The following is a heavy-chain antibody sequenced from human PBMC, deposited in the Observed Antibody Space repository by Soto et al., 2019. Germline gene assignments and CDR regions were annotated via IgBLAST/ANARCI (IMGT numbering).Heavy chain of an antibody. CDR3: ASREPGVVVPAARPTYYYYGMDV. CDR1: GVTFSSYA. CDR2: IIPIFGTA. Sequence: GASVKVSCKASGVTFSSYAISWVRQAPGQGLEWMGGIIPIFGTANYAQKFQGRVTITADESTSTAYMELSSLRSEDTAVYYCASREPGVVVPAARPTYYYYGMDVWGQGTTVTVSS. J-gene: IGHJ6*02. D-gene: IGHD2-2*01. V-gene: IGHV1-69*13.